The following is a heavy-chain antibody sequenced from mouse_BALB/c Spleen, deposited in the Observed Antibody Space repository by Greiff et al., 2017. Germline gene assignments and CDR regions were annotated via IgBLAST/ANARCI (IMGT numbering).Heavy chain of an antibody. CDR1: GYTFSSYW. J-gene: IGHJ3*01. V-gene: IGHV1-9*01. CDR2: ILPGSGST. D-gene: IGHD2-14*01. CDR3: ARKVREGAWFAY. Sequence: QVQLKQSGAELMKPGASVKISCKATGYTFSSYWIEWVKQRPGHGLEWIGEILPGSGSTNYNEKFKGKATFTADTSSNTAYMQLSSLTSEDSAVYYCARKVREGAWFAYWGQGTLVTVSA.